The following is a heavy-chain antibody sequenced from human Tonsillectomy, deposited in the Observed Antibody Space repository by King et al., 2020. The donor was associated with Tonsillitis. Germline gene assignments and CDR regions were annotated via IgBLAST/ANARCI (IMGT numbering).Heavy chain of an antibody. Sequence: QLVKSGAEVKKSGASVKVSCKASGYTFTDYYIHWLRQAPGQGLEWMGWINPNSGGTNYAQKFQGWVTMTRDTSLSTAYMELSRLRSDDTAVYYCARAYSSGWYYMVYWGQGTLVTVSS. CDR1: GYTFTDYY. V-gene: IGHV1-2*04. CDR2: INPNSGGT. D-gene: IGHD6-13*01. J-gene: IGHJ4*02. CDR3: ARAYSSGWYYMVY.